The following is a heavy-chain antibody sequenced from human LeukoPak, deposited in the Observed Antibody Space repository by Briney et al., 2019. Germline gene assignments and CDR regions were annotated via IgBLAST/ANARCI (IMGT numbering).Heavy chain of an antibody. CDR3: ARLRDSSGFCSFDY. Sequence: GEALQISSQGSGYSFATYWIGWVRPMAGKGREWMGVIYPGDSDTRYSPSFQGQVTISVDKSISTAYLQWDSLKASDTAIFYCARLRDSSGFCSFDYWGQGTPVTVSS. CDR2: IYPGDSDT. V-gene: IGHV5-51*01. J-gene: IGHJ4*02. CDR1: GYSFATYW. D-gene: IGHD3-22*01.